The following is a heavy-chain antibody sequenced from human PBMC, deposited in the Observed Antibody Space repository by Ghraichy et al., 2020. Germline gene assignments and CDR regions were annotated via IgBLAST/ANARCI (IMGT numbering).Heavy chain of an antibody. J-gene: IGHJ4*02. CDR3: AIYYDYIWGSYRQDY. CDR1: GGSFSGYY. V-gene: IGHV4-34*01. Sequence: SETLSLTCAVYGGSFSGYYWGWIRQPPGKGLEWIGEINHSGSTNYNPSLKSRVTISVDTSKNQFSLKLSSVTAADTAVYYCAIYYDYIWGSYRQDYWGQGTLVTVSS. D-gene: IGHD3-16*02. CDR2: INHSGST.